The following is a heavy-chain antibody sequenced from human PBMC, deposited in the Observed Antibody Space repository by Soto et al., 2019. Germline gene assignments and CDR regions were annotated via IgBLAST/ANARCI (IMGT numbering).Heavy chain of an antibody. J-gene: IGHJ4*02. CDR2: ISSSGSTI. CDR1: GFTFSDYY. V-gene: IGHV3-11*01. CDR3: SIAAAGQFDY. Sequence: QVQLVESGGGLVKPGGSLSLSCAASGFTFSDYYMSWIRQAPGKGLEWVSYISSSGSTIYYAASVKGRFAISRDNAKNSRYLQINSLRAEDTAVYYCSIAAAGQFDYWGQGTLVTVSS. D-gene: IGHD6-13*01.